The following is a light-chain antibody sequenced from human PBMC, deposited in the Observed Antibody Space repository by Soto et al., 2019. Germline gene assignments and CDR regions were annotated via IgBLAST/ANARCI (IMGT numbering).Light chain of an antibody. J-gene: IGLJ1*01. Sequence: QSALTQPRSVSGSPGQSVTISCTGTSSDAGGYNYVSWYQQHPGKAPKLMLYDVTKRPSGVPDRFSGSKSGNTASLTISGPQAEDEADYSCCSYAETYTSPLLFGTGTKVTVL. CDR1: SSDAGGYNY. CDR2: DVT. CDR3: CSYAETYTSPLL. V-gene: IGLV2-11*01.